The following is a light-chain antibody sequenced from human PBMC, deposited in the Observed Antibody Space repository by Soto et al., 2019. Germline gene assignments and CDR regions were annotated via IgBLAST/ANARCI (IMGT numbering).Light chain of an antibody. Sequence: EIVLTQSPATLSLSPGHRATLSCRASQSVTTSLAWYQHQPGQAPRLLIYDASNRATGIPARFSGSWSGTHFTLTISSLEPEDFAVYYCQHRGNWPSVTFGGGTKLEIK. V-gene: IGKV3-11*01. CDR3: QHRGNWPSVT. J-gene: IGKJ4*01. CDR2: DAS. CDR1: QSVTTS.